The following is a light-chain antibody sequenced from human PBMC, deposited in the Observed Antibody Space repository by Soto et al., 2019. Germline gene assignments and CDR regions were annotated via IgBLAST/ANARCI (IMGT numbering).Light chain of an antibody. CDR2: KVT. CDR3: SSYSGISHWV. V-gene: IGLV2-14*01. Sequence: QSALTQPASVSGSPGQSITISCTGTSSDIGAYNYVSWYQQHPGKAPKLMIYKVTSRPSGVSIRFSGSKSGSAASLTISGLQAEDEADYYCSSYSGISHWVFGGGPQLTVL. J-gene: IGLJ3*02. CDR1: SSDIGAYNY.